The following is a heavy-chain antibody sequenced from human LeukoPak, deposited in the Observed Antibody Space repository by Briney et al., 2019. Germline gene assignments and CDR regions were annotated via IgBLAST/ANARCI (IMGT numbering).Heavy chain of an antibody. CDR2: IRYDGTNK. Sequence: QSGGSLRLSCAVSGFTFSTYGMHWVRQAPGKGLQWVTFIRYDGTNKYYADSVKGRFTISRDNSNNTLYLEMNSLRADDTAVYYCAKALSGRAGGYFDSSATHWGQGTLVTVSS. J-gene: IGHJ4*02. CDR3: AKALSGRAGGYFDSSATH. V-gene: IGHV3-30*02. D-gene: IGHD3-22*01. CDR1: GFTFSTYG.